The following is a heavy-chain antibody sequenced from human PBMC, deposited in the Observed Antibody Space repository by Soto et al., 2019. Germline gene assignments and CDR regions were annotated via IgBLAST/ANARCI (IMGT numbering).Heavy chain of an antibody. CDR2: IYYSGST. CDR1: GGSISSGGYY. CDR3: ASGPKKLRYFDWLSARFDY. Sequence: QVQLQESGPGLVKPSQTLSLTCTVSGGSISSGGYYWSWIRQHPGKGLEWIGYIYYSGSTYYNPSLKSRVTISVDTSNNQFSLKLSSVTAAYTAVYYCASGPKKLRYFDWLSARFDYWGQGTLVTVSS. J-gene: IGHJ4*02. V-gene: IGHV4-31*03. D-gene: IGHD3-9*01.